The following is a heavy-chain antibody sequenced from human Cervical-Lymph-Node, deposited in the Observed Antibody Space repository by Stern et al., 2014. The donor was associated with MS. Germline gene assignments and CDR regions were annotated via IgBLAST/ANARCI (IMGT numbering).Heavy chain of an antibody. J-gene: IGHJ4*02. CDR3: ARHGPPRRRDDSNHPNFDY. Sequence: VQLVESGPGLVKPSETLSLTCTVSGGSISSNYWSWIRQPPGKGLEWIGYLSYSGNTNYNPSIRGRVPPWVATSKPLFSLSLSSGTAADTAVYYCARHGPPRRRDDSNHPNFDYWGPGTLVAVSS. CDR2: LSYSGNT. D-gene: IGHD5-24*01. V-gene: IGHV4-59*08. CDR1: GGSISSNY.